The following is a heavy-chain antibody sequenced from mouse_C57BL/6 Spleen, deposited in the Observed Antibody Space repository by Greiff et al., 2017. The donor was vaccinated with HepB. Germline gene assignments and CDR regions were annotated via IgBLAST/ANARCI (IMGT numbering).Heavy chain of an antibody. CDR1: GYTFTDYY. J-gene: IGHJ4*01. D-gene: IGHD2-1*01. V-gene: IGHV1-76*01. CDR2: IYPGSGNT. CDR3: AREGVYYGNYGVYYYAMDY. Sequence: VQLKESGAELVRPGASVKLSCKASGYTFTDYYINWVKQRPGQGLEWIARIYPGSGNTYYNEKFKGKATLTAEKSSSTAYMQLSSLTSEDSAVYFCAREGVYYGNYGVYYYAMDYWGQGTSVTVSS.